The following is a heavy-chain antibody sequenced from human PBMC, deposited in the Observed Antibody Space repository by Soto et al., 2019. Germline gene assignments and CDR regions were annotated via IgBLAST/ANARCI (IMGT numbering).Heavy chain of an antibody. CDR2: ISPYTDKT. D-gene: IGHD3-3*02. CDR1: GYSFTSYG. Sequence: QVQLVQSGAEVRKPGASVKVSCKTSGYSFTSYGISWVRQAPGQGLEWMAWISPYTDKTDYAQKFQGKVTLTTDTSTRTIYMDLRSLTSDDTAVYYCARDYHLAPRHGYGIDVWGQGTTVIVSS. V-gene: IGHV1-18*01. CDR3: ARDYHLAPRHGYGIDV. J-gene: IGHJ6*02.